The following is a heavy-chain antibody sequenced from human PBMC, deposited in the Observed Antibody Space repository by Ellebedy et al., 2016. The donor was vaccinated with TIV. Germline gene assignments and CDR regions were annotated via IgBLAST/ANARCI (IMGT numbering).Heavy chain of an antibody. CDR1: GFTFIYYS. V-gene: IGHV3-9*01. CDR3: AKVFGGSHFDY. Sequence: SLKISCAASGFTFIYYSMNWVRQAPGKGLEWVSGIIWNSGSIEYADSVTGRFTISRDNAKNSLYLQMNSLRGEDTALYYCAKVFGGSHFDYWGQGTLVTVSS. D-gene: IGHD1-26*01. CDR2: IIWNSGSI. J-gene: IGHJ4*02.